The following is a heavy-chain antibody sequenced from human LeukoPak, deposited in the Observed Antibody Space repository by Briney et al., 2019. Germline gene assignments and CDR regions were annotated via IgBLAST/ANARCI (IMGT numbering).Heavy chain of an antibody. D-gene: IGHD3-3*01. J-gene: IGHJ4*02. V-gene: IGHV3-23*01. Sequence: GGSLRLSCAASGFTFSSYWMSWVRQAPGKGLEWVSSIDGRGSPTYYADSVKGRFTISRDNSKNTLYLLLNSLRAEDTAVYYCARFHDFWRWGQGTLVTVSS. CDR2: IDGRGSPT. CDR1: GFTFSSYW. CDR3: ARFHDFWR.